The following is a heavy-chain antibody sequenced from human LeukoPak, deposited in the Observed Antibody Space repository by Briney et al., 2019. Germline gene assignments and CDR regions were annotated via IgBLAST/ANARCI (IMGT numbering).Heavy chain of an antibody. J-gene: IGHJ3*02. CDR3: ARDVNSGMIVVVDAFDI. V-gene: IGHV3-74*01. Sequence: GGSLRLSCAPSGFIFSDYWFHWVRQTPGQGLVWVAAINRDGTGTSHADSVRGRFTVSRDNAKNTLYLQLNSLRAEDTAVYYCARDVNSGMIVVVDAFDIWGQGTMVTVSS. CDR1: GFIFSDYW. D-gene: IGHD3-22*01. CDR2: INRDGTGT.